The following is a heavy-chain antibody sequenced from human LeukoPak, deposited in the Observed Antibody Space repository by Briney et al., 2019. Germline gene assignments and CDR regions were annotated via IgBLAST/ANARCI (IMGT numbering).Heavy chain of an antibody. J-gene: IGHJ4*02. CDR2: IIPILGIA. CDR3: ARDSSSGGADY. CDR1: GGTFSSYT. Sequence: SVKVSCKASGGTFSSYTISWVRQAPGQGLEWMGRIIPILGIANYAQMFQGRVTITADKSTSTAYRELSSLRSEDTAVYYCARDSSSGGADYWGQGTLVTVSS. D-gene: IGHD6-25*01. V-gene: IGHV1-69*04.